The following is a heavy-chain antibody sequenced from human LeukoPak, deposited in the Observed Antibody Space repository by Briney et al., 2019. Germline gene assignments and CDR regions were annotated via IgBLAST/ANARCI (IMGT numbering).Heavy chain of an antibody. V-gene: IGHV4-34*01. CDR3: ARGVHDYGDYSDY. CDR2: INHSGST. Sequence: PSETLSLTCAVYGGSFSGYYWSWIRQPPGKGLEWIGEINHSGSTYYNPSLKSRVTISVDTSKNQFSLKLSSVTAADTAVYYCARGVHDYGDYSDYWGQGTLVTVSS. J-gene: IGHJ4*02. D-gene: IGHD4-17*01. CDR1: GGSFSGYY.